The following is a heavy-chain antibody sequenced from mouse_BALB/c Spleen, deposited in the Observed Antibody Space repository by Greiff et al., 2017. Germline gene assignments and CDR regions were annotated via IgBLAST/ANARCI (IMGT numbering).Heavy chain of an antibody. CDR3: ARDYYAMDY. J-gene: IGHJ4*01. CDR1: GFTFSSFG. Sequence: EVQRVESGGGLVQPGGSRKLSCAASGFTFSSFGMHWVRQAPEKGLEWVAYISSGSSNIYYADTVKGRFTISRDNPKNTLFLQMTSLRSEDTAMYYCARDYYAMDYWGQGTSVTVSS. V-gene: IGHV5-17*02. CDR2: ISSGSSNI.